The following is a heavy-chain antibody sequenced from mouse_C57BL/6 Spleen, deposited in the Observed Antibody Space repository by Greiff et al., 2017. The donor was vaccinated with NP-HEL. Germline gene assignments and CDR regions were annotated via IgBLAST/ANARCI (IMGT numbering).Heavy chain of an antibody. CDR1: GYAFSSYW. CDR3: ARIYYDYYFDY. Sequence: QVQLQQSGAELVKPGASVKISCKASGYAFSSYWMNWVKQRPGKGLEWIGQIYPGDGDTNYNGKFKGKATLTADKSSSTAYMQLSSLTSEDSAVYFCARIYYDYYFDYWGQGTTLTVSS. J-gene: IGHJ2*01. D-gene: IGHD2-4*01. CDR2: IYPGDGDT. V-gene: IGHV1-80*01.